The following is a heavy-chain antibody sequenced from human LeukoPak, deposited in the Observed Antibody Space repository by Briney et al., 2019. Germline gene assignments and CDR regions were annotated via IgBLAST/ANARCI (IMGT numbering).Heavy chain of an antibody. J-gene: IGHJ6*02. CDR1: GFTFSSYV. CDR3: AKDGRSSSSSYSSSWYGNYYYGMDV. CDR2: ISDSGGGT. D-gene: IGHD6-13*01. V-gene: IGHV3-23*01. Sequence: GGSLRLSCAASGFTFSSYVMNWVRQAPGKGLEWVSGISDSGGGTYYADSVKGRFTISRDNSKNTLYLQMNSLRAEDTAVYYCAKDGRSSSSSYSSSWYGNYYYGMDVWGQGTTVTVSS.